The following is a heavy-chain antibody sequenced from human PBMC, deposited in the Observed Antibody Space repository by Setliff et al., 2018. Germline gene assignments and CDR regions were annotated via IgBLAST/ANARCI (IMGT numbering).Heavy chain of an antibody. CDR1: GGSFSGYY. D-gene: IGHD2-15*01. V-gene: IGHV4-34*01. CDR3: ARGGGSVLPNYYYFNYMDV. J-gene: IGHJ6*03. CDR2: INHSGST. Sequence: SETLSLTCAVYGGSFSGYYWSWIRQPPGKGLEWIGDINHSGSTNYNQSLKSRVTLSVDTSKHQFSLQLTSVTAADTAIYYCARGGGSVLPNYYYFNYMDVLGKGTTVTVSS.